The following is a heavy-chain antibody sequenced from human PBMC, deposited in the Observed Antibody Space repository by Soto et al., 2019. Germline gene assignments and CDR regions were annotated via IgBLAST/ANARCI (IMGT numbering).Heavy chain of an antibody. J-gene: IGHJ4*02. CDR2: INAGNGNT. Sequence: ASVKVSCKASGYTFTSYAMHWVRQAPGQRLEWMGWINAGNGNTKYSQKFQGRVTITRDTSASTAYMELSSLRSEDTAVYYCARVIAVAGTEDYWGQGTLVTVS. V-gene: IGHV1-3*01. CDR1: GYTFTSYA. D-gene: IGHD6-19*01. CDR3: ARVIAVAGTEDY.